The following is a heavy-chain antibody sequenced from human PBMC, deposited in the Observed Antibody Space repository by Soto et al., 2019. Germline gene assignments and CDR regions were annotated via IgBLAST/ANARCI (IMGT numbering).Heavy chain of an antibody. Sequence: TSETLSLTCTVSGGSISSGGYYWSWIRQHPGKGLEWIGYIYYSGSTYYNPSLKSRVTISVDTSKNQFSLKLSSVTAADTAVYYCARGSRYCTNGVCYTNPGYNDGMDVWGQGTTVTVSS. J-gene: IGHJ6*02. CDR1: GGSISSGGYY. D-gene: IGHD2-8*01. CDR3: ARGSRYCTNGVCYTNPGYNDGMDV. CDR2: IYYSGST. V-gene: IGHV4-31*03.